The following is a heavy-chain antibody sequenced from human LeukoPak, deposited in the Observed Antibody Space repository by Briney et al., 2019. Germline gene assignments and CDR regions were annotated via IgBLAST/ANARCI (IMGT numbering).Heavy chain of an antibody. D-gene: IGHD5-12*01. CDR2: FNSDGSST. Sequence: GGSLRLSCAASGFTFSSYWMHWVRQAPGKGLVWVSRFNSDGSSTSYADSVKGRFTISRDNAKNTLYLQMNSLRAEDTTVYYCARDGGYDYSLHYWGQGTLVTVSS. J-gene: IGHJ4*02. CDR1: GFTFSSYW. CDR3: ARDGGYDYSLHY. V-gene: IGHV3-74*01.